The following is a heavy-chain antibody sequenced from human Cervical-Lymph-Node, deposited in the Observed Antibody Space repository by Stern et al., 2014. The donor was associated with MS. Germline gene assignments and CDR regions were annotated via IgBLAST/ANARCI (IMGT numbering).Heavy chain of an antibody. J-gene: IGHJ6*02. V-gene: IGHV3-48*02. Sequence: VQLVQSGGGLVQPGGSLRLSCAASGFTFSSYSMNWVRQAPGKGLEWVSYISSSSSTIYYADSVKGRFTISRDNAKNSLYLQMNSLRDEDTAVYYCARLFYGDYLTGMDVWGQGTTVTVSS. CDR2: ISSSSSTI. D-gene: IGHD4-17*01. CDR3: ARLFYGDYLTGMDV. CDR1: GFTFSSYS.